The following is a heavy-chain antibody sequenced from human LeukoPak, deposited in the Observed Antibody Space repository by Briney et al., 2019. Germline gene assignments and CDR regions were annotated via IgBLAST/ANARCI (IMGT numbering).Heavy chain of an antibody. CDR2: ISAYNGNT. CDR1: GYTFTSYG. Sequence: ASVKVSCKASGYTFTSYGISWVRQAPGQGLEWMGWISAYNGNTNYARKLQGRVTMTTDTSTSTAYMELRRLRSDDTAVYYCARVERWQQLAHYWGQGTLVTVSS. D-gene: IGHD6-13*01. CDR3: ARVERWQQLAHY. J-gene: IGHJ4*02. V-gene: IGHV1-18*01.